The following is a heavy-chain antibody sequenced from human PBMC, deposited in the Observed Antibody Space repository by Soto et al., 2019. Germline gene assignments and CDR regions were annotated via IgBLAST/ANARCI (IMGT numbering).Heavy chain of an antibody. D-gene: IGHD2-2*01. CDR1: GGSISSSSYY. CDR2: IYYNGST. Sequence: QLQLQESGPGLVKPSETLSLTCTVSGGSISSSSYYWGWIRQPPGKGLEWIGSIYYNGSTYYNPFLKSGVTISVDTSQNQFSLMLSYETASDTAVYYCARRIGPAPFDFWGQGTLVTVSS. J-gene: IGHJ4*02. CDR3: ARRIGPAPFDF. V-gene: IGHV4-39*01.